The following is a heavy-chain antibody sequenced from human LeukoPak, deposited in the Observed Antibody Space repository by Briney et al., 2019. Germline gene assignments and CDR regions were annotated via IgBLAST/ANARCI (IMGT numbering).Heavy chain of an antibody. CDR1: GFTFSSYA. J-gene: IGHJ5*02. CDR3: AKNGWFGELLHWFDP. Sequence: GGSLRLSCAASGFTFSSYAMSWVRQAPGKGLEWVSAISDSGGSTYYAASVKGRFTISRDNSKNTLCLQMNSLRAEDTAVYYCAKNGWFGELLHWFDPWGQGTLVTVSS. D-gene: IGHD3-10*01. V-gene: IGHV3-23*01. CDR2: ISDSGGST.